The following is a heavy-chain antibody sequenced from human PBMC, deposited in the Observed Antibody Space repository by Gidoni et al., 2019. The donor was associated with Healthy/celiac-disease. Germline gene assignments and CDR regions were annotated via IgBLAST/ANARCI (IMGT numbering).Heavy chain of an antibody. CDR3: ARGPYSSSWRPEYFQH. D-gene: IGHD6-13*01. V-gene: IGHV5-51*01. Sequence: EVQLVQSGAEVKKPGESLKISCKRSRYSSTSYWIGWVRQMPGKGLEWMGIIYPGDSDTRYSPSFQGQVTISADKSISTAYLQWSSLKASDTAMYYCARGPYSSSWRPEYFQHWGQGTLVTVSS. J-gene: IGHJ1*01. CDR1: RYSSTSYW. CDR2: IYPGDSDT.